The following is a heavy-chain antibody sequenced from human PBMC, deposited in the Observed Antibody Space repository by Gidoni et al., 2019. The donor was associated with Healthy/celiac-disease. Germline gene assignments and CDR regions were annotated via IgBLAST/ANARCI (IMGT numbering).Heavy chain of an antibody. Sequence: QVQLQQWGAGLLKPSETLSLTCAVYGGSFSGYYWSWIRQPPGKGLEWIGEINHSGSTNYNPSLKSRVTISVDTPKNQFSLKLSSVTAADTAVYYCARGGPVWSYYDSSGTTYGMDVWGQGTTVTVSS. J-gene: IGHJ6*02. CDR2: INHSGST. CDR1: GGSFSGYY. V-gene: IGHV4-34*01. CDR3: ARGGPVWSYYDSSGTTYGMDV. D-gene: IGHD3-22*01.